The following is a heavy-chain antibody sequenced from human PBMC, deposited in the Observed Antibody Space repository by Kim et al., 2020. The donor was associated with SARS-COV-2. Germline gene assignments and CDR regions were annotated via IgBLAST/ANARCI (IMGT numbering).Heavy chain of an antibody. V-gene: IGHV1-3*01. CDR2: IDVADTNT. J-gene: IGHJ4*02. Sequence: ASVKVSCKASGYTFTSYSLHWVRQAPGQSLEWMGWIDVADTNTHYSENFQGRVTISRDTSATTVYIELSSLRSEDTAVYYCARDGRSAAYYFHYWGQGTLVTVSS. CDR3: ARDGRSAAYYFHY. CDR1: GYTFTSYS.